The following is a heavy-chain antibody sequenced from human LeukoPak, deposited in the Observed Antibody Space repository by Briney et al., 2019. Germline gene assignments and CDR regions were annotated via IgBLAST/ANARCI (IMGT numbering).Heavy chain of an antibody. D-gene: IGHD3-3*01. CDR1: GGTFSSYA. J-gene: IGHJ4*02. Sequence: GASVKVSCKASGGTFSSYAISWVRQAPGQGLEWMGWMNPNSGNTGYAQKFQGRVTITRNTSISTAYMELSSLRSEDTAVYYCARGPDVLRFLEWYPHFDYWGQGTLATVSS. CDR2: MNPNSGNT. CDR3: ARGPDVLRFLEWYPHFDY. V-gene: IGHV1-8*03.